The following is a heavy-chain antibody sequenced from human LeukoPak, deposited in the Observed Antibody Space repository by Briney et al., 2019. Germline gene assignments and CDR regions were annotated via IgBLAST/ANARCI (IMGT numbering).Heavy chain of an antibody. CDR3: ARVESDYYDSTTGAFDI. CDR1: GFTCSSYA. D-gene: IGHD3-22*01. Sequence: GGSLRLSCAASGFTCSSYAMHWVRQAPGKGLEWVAVISYDGSNKYYADSVKGRFTISRDNSKNTLYLQMNSLRAEDTAVYYCARVESDYYDSTTGAFDIWGQGTMVTVSS. CDR2: ISYDGSNK. J-gene: IGHJ3*02. V-gene: IGHV3-30-3*01.